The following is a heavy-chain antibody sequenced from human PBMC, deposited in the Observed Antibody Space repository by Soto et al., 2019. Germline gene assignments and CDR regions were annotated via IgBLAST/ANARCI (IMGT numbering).Heavy chain of an antibody. J-gene: IGHJ2*01. CDR2: IIPMFGTT. D-gene: IGHD2-15*01. CDR1: GGTFSSYA. V-gene: IGHV1-69*12. CDR3: ARVVTVVKSFHYWYFDL. Sequence: QVQLVQSGAEVKKPGSSVKVSCKASGGTFSSYAISWVRQAPGQGLEWMGGIIPMFGTTNYAQKFQGRVTITAAESTSTACMELSSLRSEDTAVYYCARVVTVVKSFHYWYFDLWGRGTLVTVSS.